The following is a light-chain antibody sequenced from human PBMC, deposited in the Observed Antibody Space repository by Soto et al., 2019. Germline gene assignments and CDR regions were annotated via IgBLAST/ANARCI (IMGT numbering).Light chain of an antibody. CDR1: RSDSKNY. V-gene: IGKV3-20*01. CDR3: QQYGSPAEP. CDR2: GAS. J-gene: IGKJ1*01. Sequence: SMSSGSLSLPKGERATLSCRVCRSDSKNYLAWYQQKPGQPPKLLIYGASSRASGVPDRFSGSGSGTDFTLTISSLEAEDVAVYYCQQYGSPAEPFGQVTKVDIK.